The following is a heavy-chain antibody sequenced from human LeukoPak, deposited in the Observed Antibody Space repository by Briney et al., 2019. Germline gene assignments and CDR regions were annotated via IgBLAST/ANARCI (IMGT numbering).Heavy chain of an antibody. Sequence: SETLSLTCAVYGGSSFSSYYWSWIRQTPGGALEWIGEINHSGYTNYNPSLKSRVTLSIDTSKNQFSLRLNSVTAADTAVYYCSRQVVGNDYWGQGTLVTVSS. CDR1: GGSSFSSYY. CDR3: SRQVVGNDY. J-gene: IGHJ4*02. V-gene: IGHV4-34*01. D-gene: IGHD3-22*01. CDR2: INHSGYT.